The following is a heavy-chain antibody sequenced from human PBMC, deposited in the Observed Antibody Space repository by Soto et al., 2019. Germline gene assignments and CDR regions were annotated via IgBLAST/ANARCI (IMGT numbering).Heavy chain of an antibody. Sequence: GESLKISCKGSGYSFTSYWINWVRQMPGKGLEWMGRIDPSDSYTIFSPSFQGHVTISADKSISTAYLQWSSLKASDTAMYYCARLQRVRNHRDGLDVWGQGTTVTVFS. CDR3: ARLQRVRNHRDGLDV. CDR2: IDPSDSYT. V-gene: IGHV5-10-1*01. D-gene: IGHD6-25*01. J-gene: IGHJ6*02. CDR1: GYSFTSYW.